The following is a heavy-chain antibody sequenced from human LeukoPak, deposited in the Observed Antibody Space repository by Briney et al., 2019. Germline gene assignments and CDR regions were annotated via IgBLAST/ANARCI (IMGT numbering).Heavy chain of an antibody. V-gene: IGHV1-8*03. CDR1: GYTFTSYD. J-gene: IGHJ4*02. CDR2: MNPPSGDT. CDR3: ATPSMIGISYGYVRLRN. D-gene: IGHD5-18*01. Sequence: ASVRVSCKASGYTFTSYDINWVRQSTGQGLEWMGWMNPPSGDTGYAQKFQGRVTITRNTSISTAYMELSGLTSEDTAVYYCATPSMIGISYGYVRLRNWGQGTLVTVSS.